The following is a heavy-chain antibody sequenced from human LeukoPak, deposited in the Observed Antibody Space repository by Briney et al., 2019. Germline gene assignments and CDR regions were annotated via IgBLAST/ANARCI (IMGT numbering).Heavy chain of an antibody. J-gene: IGHJ3*02. CDR2: ISWNSGNM. D-gene: IGHD1-1*01. V-gene: IGHV3-9*01. CDR1: GFMFNDYA. CDR3: ARGRDTTGTTRAAFDI. Sequence: GGSLRLSCAPSGFMFNDYALHWVRQAPGKGLEWVSSISWNSGNMYYVDSVKGRFTISRDNAKNSLYLQMNSLRAEDTAVYYCARGRDTTGTTRAAFDIWGQGTMVTVSS.